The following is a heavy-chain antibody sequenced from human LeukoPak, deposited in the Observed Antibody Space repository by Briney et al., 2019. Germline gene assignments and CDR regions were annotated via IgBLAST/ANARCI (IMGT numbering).Heavy chain of an antibody. CDR1: GFTFSSYS. D-gene: IGHD3/OR15-3a*01. CDR2: ISSGSSTI. CDR3: AREIGH. V-gene: IGHV3-48*01. J-gene: IGHJ4*02. Sequence: GGSLRLSCAASGFTFSSYSMNWVRQAPGKGLEWVSYISSGSSTIYYADSVKGRFTISRDNAKNSLYLQMNSLRAEDTAVYYCAREIGHWGQGTLVTVSS.